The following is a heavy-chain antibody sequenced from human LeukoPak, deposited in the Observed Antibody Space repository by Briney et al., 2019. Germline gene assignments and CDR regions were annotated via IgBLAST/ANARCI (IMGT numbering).Heavy chain of an antibody. D-gene: IGHD2-21*02. J-gene: IGHJ4*02. Sequence: GGSLTLACAASGFTVSSYSMNWVRQAPGEGLGWVSSISSSSSYIYYADSVKGRFTISRDNAKNSLYLQMNSLRAEDTAVYYCARDEVVTAAPDYWGQGTLVTVSS. CDR2: ISSSSSYI. V-gene: IGHV3-21*01. CDR1: GFTVSSYS. CDR3: ARDEVVTAAPDY.